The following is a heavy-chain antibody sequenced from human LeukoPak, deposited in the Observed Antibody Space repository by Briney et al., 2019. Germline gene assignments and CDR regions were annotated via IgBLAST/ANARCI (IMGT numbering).Heavy chain of an antibody. CDR3: ARDRKSMDPPGLYGMDV. CDR2: ISGNGYTT. Sequence: PGGSLRLSCAASGFTFSSYAMRWVRQPPGKGLGWLSSISGNGYTTYYADSVKGRFTISRDNSKNTLYLQMNSLRAEDTAVYYCARDRKSMDPPGLYGMDVWGQGTTVTVSS. CDR1: GFTFSSYA. D-gene: IGHD2-2*03. J-gene: IGHJ6*02. V-gene: IGHV3-23*01.